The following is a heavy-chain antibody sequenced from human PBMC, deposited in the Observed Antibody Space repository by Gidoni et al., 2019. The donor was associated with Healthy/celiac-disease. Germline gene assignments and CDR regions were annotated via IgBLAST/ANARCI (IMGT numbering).Heavy chain of an antibody. J-gene: IGHJ3*02. CDR1: GYSFTSYW. V-gene: IGHV5-10-1*03. CDR3: ARRVTYYYDSSGYYPKDDAFDI. Sequence: EVQLVQSGAEVKKPGESLRISCKGSGYSFTSYWISWVRQMPGKGLEWMGRIDPSDSYTNYSPSFQGHVTISADKSISTAYLQWSSLKASDTAMYYCARRVTYYYDSSGYYPKDDAFDIWGQGTMVTVSS. D-gene: IGHD3-22*01. CDR2: IDPSDSYT.